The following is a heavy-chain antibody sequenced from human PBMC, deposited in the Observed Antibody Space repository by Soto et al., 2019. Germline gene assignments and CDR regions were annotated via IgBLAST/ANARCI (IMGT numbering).Heavy chain of an antibody. CDR3: ARESREYYFDY. V-gene: IGHV4-59*01. J-gene: IGHJ4*02. CDR1: GGSISTYY. Sequence: LSLTCTVSGGSISTYYWSWIRQPPGKGLEWIGYVFYSGITNYNPSLKSRVTISVDTSKNQFSLRLSSVTAADTAVYYCARESREYYFDYWGQGTLVTVSS. CDR2: VFYSGIT.